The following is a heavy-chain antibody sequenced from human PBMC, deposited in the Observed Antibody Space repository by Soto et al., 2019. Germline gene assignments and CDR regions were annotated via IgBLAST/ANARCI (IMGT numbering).Heavy chain of an antibody. CDR2: ISWDGGST. D-gene: IGHD3-16*01. CDR3: AKDIGVYVMDV. V-gene: IGHV3-43*01. J-gene: IGHJ6*02. CDR1: GLNIVEYT. Sequence: GVPMRLSYTASGLNIVEYTMHWMSQAQGKGLEWVSLISWDGGSTYYADSVKGRFTISRDNSKNSLYLQMNSLRTEDTALYYCAKDIGVYVMDVWGQGTTVTV.